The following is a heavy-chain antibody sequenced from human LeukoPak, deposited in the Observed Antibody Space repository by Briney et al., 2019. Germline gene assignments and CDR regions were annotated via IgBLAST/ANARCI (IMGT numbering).Heavy chain of an antibody. CDR1: GFTFDDYA. D-gene: IGHD3-22*01. CDR3: AKGDYYDSSGYRN. V-gene: IGHV3-9*01. Sequence: GRSLRLSCAASGFTFDDYAMHWVRRAPGKGLEWVSGISWNSGSIGYADSVKGRFTISRDNAKNSLYLQMNSLRAEDTALYYCAKGDYYDSSGYRNWGQGTLVTVSS. CDR2: ISWNSGSI. J-gene: IGHJ4*02.